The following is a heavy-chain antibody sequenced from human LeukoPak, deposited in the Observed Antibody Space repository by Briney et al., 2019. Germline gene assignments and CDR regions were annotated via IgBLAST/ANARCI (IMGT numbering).Heavy chain of an antibody. V-gene: IGHV1-2*02. D-gene: IGHD2-15*01. CDR2: INPNSCGT. J-gene: IGHJ6*02. Sequence: ASVKVSCKASGYTFTGYYMHWVRQAPGQGLEWMGWINPNSCGTNYAQKFQGRVTMTRDTSISTAYMELSRLRSDDTAVYYCARGPLVVVVVAATRMTVGGMDVWGQGTTVTVSS. CDR1: GYTFTGYY. CDR3: ARGPLVVVVVAATRMTVGGMDV.